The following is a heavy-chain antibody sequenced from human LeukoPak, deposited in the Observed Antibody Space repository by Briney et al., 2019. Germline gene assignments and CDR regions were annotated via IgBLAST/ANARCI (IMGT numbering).Heavy chain of an antibody. Sequence: ASVKVSCKASGYTFTGYYMDWVRQAPGQGLEWMGWINPNSGGTNYAQKFQGRVTMTRDTSISTAYMELSRLRSDDTAVYYCARSSITMVRGVISYWGQGTLVTVSS. CDR3: ARSSITMVRGVISY. CDR1: GYTFTGYY. D-gene: IGHD3-10*01. V-gene: IGHV1-2*02. CDR2: INPNSGGT. J-gene: IGHJ4*02.